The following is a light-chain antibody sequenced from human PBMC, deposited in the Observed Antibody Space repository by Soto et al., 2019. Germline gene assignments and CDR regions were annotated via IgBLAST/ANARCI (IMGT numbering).Light chain of an antibody. J-gene: IGKJ1*01. Sequence: TQSPATLSLSPGERANLSCRASQSISSWWAWYQQKPGKAPKLLIYDASSLERGGPSSGSGSGAGKECTLTSSSLQPDDVATYYCQQYNSYSRTFGQGTKVDIK. V-gene: IGKV1-5*01. CDR1: QSISSW. CDR3: QQYNSYSRT. CDR2: DAS.